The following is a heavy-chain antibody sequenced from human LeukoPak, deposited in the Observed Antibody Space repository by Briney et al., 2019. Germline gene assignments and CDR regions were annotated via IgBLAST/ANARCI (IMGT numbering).Heavy chain of an antibody. V-gene: IGHV3-21*01. CDR3: ARDRSRWAAAGTWAFDI. J-gene: IGHJ3*02. D-gene: IGHD6-13*01. Sequence: PGGSLRLSCAASGFTFSNYGMNWVRQAPGKGLEWISAISGSGGSTYYADSVKGRFTISRDNAKNSLYLQMNSLRAEDTAVYYCARDRSRWAAAGTWAFDIWGQGTMVTVSS. CDR1: GFTFSNYG. CDR2: ISGSGGST.